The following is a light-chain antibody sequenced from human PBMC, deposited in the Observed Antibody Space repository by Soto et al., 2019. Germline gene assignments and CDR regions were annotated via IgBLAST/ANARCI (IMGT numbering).Light chain of an antibody. CDR1: SSNIGAGYD. V-gene: IGLV1-40*01. Sequence: QSVLTQPPSVSGAPGQRVTISCTGSSSNIGAGYDVHWYQRVPGTAPKLLIYGTSNRPSGVPDRFSGSKSGTSASLAITGLQAEDDADYYCQSYDSSLSGSDVVFGGGTKLTVL. CDR2: GTS. J-gene: IGLJ2*01. CDR3: QSYDSSLSGSDVV.